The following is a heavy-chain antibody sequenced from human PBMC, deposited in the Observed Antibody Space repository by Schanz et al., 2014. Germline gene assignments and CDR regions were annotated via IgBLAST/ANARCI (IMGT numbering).Heavy chain of an antibody. D-gene: IGHD4-17*01. Sequence: DVQLLESGGGLVQPGGSLRLSCAASGFTFSSHCMHWVRQDPGKGLVWVARINSVGSNTDYADSVTGRFTISRDNAKNTLYLQMNTLRAEDTAVYYCACKMKLGVYGGKGHDSLDIWGQGTMVTVSS. V-gene: IGHV3-74*02. CDR2: INSVGSNT. J-gene: IGHJ3*02. CDR3: ACKMKLGVYGGKGHDSLDI. CDR1: GFTFSSHC.